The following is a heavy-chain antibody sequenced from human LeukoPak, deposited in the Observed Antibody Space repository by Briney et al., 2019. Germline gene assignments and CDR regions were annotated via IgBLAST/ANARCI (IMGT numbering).Heavy chain of an antibody. J-gene: IGHJ3*02. CDR2: IKGDGSAK. D-gene: IGHD5-18*01. CDR3: ARDRGWIQHDI. Sequence: GGSLRLSCAASGFAFSDSWMTWIRQAPGKGLEWVAFIKGDGSAKKYVDSVKGRFTISRDNAKNSLFLQMNSLRAEDTAVYYCARDRGWIQHDIWGQGTMVTVS. CDR1: GFAFSDSW. V-gene: IGHV3-7*01.